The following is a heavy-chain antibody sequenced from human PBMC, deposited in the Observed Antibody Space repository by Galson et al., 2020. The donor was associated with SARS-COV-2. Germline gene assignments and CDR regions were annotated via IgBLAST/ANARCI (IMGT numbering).Heavy chain of an antibody. J-gene: IGHJ6*02. CDR3: AADSHTAMGDYYYYYGMDV. D-gene: IGHD5-18*01. Sequence: SVKVSCKASGFTFTISAVQWVRQARGQRLEWIGWIVVGSGNTNYAQKFQERVTITRDMSTSTAYMELSSLRSEDTAVYYCAADSHTAMGDYYYYYGMDVWGQGTTVTVSS. V-gene: IGHV1-58*01. CDR2: IVVGSGNT. CDR1: GFTFTISA.